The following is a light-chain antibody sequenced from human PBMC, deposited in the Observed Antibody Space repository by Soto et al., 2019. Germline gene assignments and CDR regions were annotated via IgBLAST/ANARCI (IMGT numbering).Light chain of an antibody. V-gene: IGKV3-20*01. CDR1: RSVSSSY. Sequence: EIVLTQSPGSLSLSPGERATLSCRASRSVSSSYVAWYQQKPGQAPRLLIYGGSSRATGIPDRFSGSGSGPDFTLTISRLEPEDFAVYYCQQYSSSPRTFGQGTKVDIK. CDR2: GGS. J-gene: IGKJ1*01. CDR3: QQYSSSPRT.